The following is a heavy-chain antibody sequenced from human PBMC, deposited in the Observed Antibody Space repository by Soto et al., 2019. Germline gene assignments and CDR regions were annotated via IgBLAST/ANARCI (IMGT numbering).Heavy chain of an antibody. CDR2: ISAYNGNT. Sequence: ASVKVSCKASGYTFTSYGISWVRQAPGQGLEWMGWISAYNGNTNYAQKLQGRVTMTTDTSTSTAYMELRSLRSDDTAVYYCARERKRLFYYYSMDVWGKGTTVTVSS. J-gene: IGHJ6*03. CDR3: ARERKRLFYYYSMDV. CDR1: GYTFTSYG. V-gene: IGHV1-18*01.